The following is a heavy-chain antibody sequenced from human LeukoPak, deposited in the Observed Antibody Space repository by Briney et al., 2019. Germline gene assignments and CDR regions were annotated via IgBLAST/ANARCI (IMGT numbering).Heavy chain of an antibody. CDR2: IYSGGTT. J-gene: IGHJ4*02. Sequence: GGSLRLSCAASGFTFSNYGMHWVRQAPGKGLEWVSVIYSGGTTYCADSVKGRFTISRDNSENTLFLQMNGLRAEDTAVYYCARVDYGDYLSFDYWGQGTLVTVSS. D-gene: IGHD4-17*01. CDR1: GFTFSNYG. CDR3: ARVDYGDYLSFDY. V-gene: IGHV3-53*01.